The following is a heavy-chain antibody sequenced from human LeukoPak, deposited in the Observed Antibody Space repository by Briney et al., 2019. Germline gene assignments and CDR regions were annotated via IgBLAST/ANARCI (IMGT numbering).Heavy chain of an antibody. D-gene: IGHD3-10*01. V-gene: IGHV3-7*01. CDR3: ARAPEGSGSSYYFDY. J-gene: IGHJ4*02. CDR1: GFTFSSYW. CDR2: INQDGSEK. Sequence: PGGSLRLSCAASGFTFSSYWMSWVRQAPGKGLEWVANINQDGSEKDYVDSVKGRFTISRDNAKNSLYLQMNSLRAEDTAVYYCARAPEGSGSSYYFDYWGQGTLVTVSS.